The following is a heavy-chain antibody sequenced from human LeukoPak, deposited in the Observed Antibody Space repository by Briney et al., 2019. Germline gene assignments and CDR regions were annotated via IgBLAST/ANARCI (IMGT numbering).Heavy chain of an antibody. V-gene: IGHV3-30-3*01. CDR3: ATELGTFDY. D-gene: IGHD7-27*01. J-gene: IGHJ4*02. CDR2: ISYDGSNK. Sequence: GGSLRLSCAASGFTFSSYAMHWVRQAPGKGLEWVAVISYDGSNKYYADSVKGRFTISRDNSKNTLYLQMNSLRAEDTAVYYCATELGTFDYWGQGTLVIVSS. CDR1: GFTFSSYA.